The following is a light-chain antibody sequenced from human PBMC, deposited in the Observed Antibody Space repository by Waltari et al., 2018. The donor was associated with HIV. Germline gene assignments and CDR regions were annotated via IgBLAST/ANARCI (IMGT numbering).Light chain of an antibody. J-gene: IGKJ4*01. CDR3: QQYGGSPLT. CDR2: GAS. CDR1: HTVDSNY. V-gene: IGKV3-20*01. Sequence: IVLTQSPGTLSLSPGVRATLSCRASHTVDSNYLAWYQQKSGPAPRLLIYGASTRVTGIPDRFSGSGSETDFTLTISRLEPEDFAVYFCQQYGGSPLTFGGGTKVEI.